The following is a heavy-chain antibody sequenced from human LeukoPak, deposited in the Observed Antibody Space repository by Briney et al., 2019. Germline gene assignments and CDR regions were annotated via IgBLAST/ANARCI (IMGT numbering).Heavy chain of an antibody. Sequence: ASVKVSCKASGYTFTTYGVTWVRQAPRQGLEWMGWISAYNGDAMYAQKFQGRITMTTDTSTSTANMELRSLRSDDTAVYYCARASFDSSGYRLDYWGQGTLVTVSS. CDR1: GYTFTTYG. CDR3: ARASFDSSGYRLDY. CDR2: ISAYNGDA. D-gene: IGHD3-22*01. J-gene: IGHJ4*02. V-gene: IGHV1-18*01.